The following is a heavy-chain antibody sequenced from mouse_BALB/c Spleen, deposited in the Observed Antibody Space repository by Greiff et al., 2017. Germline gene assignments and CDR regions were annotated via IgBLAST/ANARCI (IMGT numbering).Heavy chain of an antibody. D-gene: IGHD1-1*01. Sequence: EVKLMESGAGLVRSGASVKLSCTASGFNFKDYYMHWVRQSPEKGLEWIGWIDPESGDTKYAPKFQGKVTMTADTSYNTAYLQLSRLTSEDTAVYDCNSRGTYYDGEAMDYWGQGTTVTVSS. J-gene: IGHJ4*01. CDR2: IDPESGDT. V-gene: IGHV14-4*02. CDR3: NSRGTYYDGEAMDY. CDR1: GFNFKDYY.